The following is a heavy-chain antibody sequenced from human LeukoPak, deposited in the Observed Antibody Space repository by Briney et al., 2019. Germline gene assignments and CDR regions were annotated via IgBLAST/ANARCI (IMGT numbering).Heavy chain of an antibody. V-gene: IGHV3-23*01. D-gene: IGHD4-11*01. CDR1: GFTFSSFA. Sequence: PGGSLRLSCAASGFTFSSFAMSWVRQAPGKGLEWVSAIGGSGGSTYYADSVKGRFTISRDNSKNTLYLQMNSLRAEDTAVYYCAKNRGNYYYFDYWGQGTLVTVSS. J-gene: IGHJ4*02. CDR3: AKNRGNYYYFDY. CDR2: IGGSGGST.